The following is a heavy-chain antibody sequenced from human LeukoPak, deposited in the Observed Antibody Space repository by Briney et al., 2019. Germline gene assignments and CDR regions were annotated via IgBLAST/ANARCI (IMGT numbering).Heavy chain of an antibody. V-gene: IGHV3-30*04. CDR1: GFTFSGYA. Sequence: GGSLRLSCAASGFTFSGYAMHWVRQAPGQGLEWVAVISYDGSNKYYADSVKGRFTISRDNSKNTLYLQMNSLRAEDTAVYYCAKDIYGSGPLGAFDIWGQGTMVTVSS. D-gene: IGHD3-10*01. CDR3: AKDIYGSGPLGAFDI. CDR2: ISYDGSNK. J-gene: IGHJ3*02.